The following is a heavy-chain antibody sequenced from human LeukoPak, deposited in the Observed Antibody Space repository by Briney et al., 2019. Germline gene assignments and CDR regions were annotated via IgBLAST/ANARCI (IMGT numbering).Heavy chain of an antibody. D-gene: IGHD3-3*01. V-gene: IGHV3-53*01. Sequence: PGGSLRLSCAASGFTVSSNYMSWVRQAPGKGLEWVSVIYSGGSTYYADSVKGRFTISRDNSKNTLYLQMNSLRAEDTAVYYCAKDRERITIFGVVIIPGYFDYWGQGTLVTVSS. CDR2: IYSGGST. J-gene: IGHJ4*02. CDR1: GFTVSSNY. CDR3: AKDRERITIFGVVIIPGYFDY.